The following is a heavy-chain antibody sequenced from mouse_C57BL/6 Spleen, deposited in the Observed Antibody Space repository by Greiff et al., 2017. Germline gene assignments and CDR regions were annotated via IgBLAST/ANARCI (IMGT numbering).Heavy chain of an antibody. CDR3: ARTTTVVGNCDV. D-gene: IGHD1-1*01. V-gene: IGHV1-55*01. J-gene: IGHJ1*03. CDR2: IYPGSGST. Sequence: QVQLQQPGAELVKPGASVKMSCKASGYTFTSYWITWVKQRPGQGLEWIGDIYPGSGSTNYNEKFKSKATLTVDTSSSTAYMQLSSLTSEDSAVYYCARTTTVVGNCDVWGTGTTVTVSS. CDR1: GYTFTSYW.